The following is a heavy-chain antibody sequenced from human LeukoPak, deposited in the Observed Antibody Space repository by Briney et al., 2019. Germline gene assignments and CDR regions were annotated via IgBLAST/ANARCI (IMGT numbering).Heavy chain of an antibody. Sequence: GGSLRLSCAASGSTFSSYAMSWVRQAPGNGLEWVSAIGGSGSVSNTYYADSVKGRFTISRDNSKNTLYLQMYSLRAADTAVYYCAKDRGNYGDYVGWFDPWGQGTLVTVSS. CDR1: GSTFSSYA. CDR3: AKDRGNYGDYVGWFDP. D-gene: IGHD4-17*01. V-gene: IGHV3-23*01. J-gene: IGHJ5*02. CDR2: IGGSGSVSNT.